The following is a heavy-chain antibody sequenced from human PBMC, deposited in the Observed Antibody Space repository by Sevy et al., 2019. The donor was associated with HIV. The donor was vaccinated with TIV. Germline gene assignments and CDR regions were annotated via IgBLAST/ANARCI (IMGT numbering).Heavy chain of an antibody. CDR1: GFTFSTYN. CDR2: IGSSSGTI. D-gene: IGHD2-15*01. V-gene: IGHV3-48*01. J-gene: IGHJ4*02. CDR3: ARTLCSGGSCYNFDY. Sequence: GGSLRISCAASGFTFSTYNINWVRQAPGKGLEWVSYIGSSSGTIYYADSVKGRFTISRDNAKNSLYLQMNSLRAEDTAEYYCARTLCSGGSCYNFDYWGQGILVTVSS.